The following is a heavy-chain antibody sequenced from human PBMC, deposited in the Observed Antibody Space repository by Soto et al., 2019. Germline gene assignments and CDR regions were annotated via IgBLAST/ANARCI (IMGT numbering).Heavy chain of an antibody. CDR2: INPNSGGT. Sequence: ASVKVSCKASGYTFTGYYMHWVRQAPGQGLEWMGWINPNSGGTNYAQKFQGRVTMTRDTSISTAYMELSRLRSDDTAVYYCARFRTLRVYFDYWGQGTLVTVSS. V-gene: IGHV1-2*02. CDR3: ARFRTLRVYFDY. CDR1: GYTFTGYY. J-gene: IGHJ4*02.